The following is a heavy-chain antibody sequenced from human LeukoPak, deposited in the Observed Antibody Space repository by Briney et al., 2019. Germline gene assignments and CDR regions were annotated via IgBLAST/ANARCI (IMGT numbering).Heavy chain of an antibody. V-gene: IGHV4-39*01. CDR2: VYYSGTT. Sequence: PSETLSLTCTVSGGSISSSSYCWGSIRQPPGKALEWIGDVYYSGTTYYNPSLKSRVTISVDTSKNQFSLKLSSVTAADTAVYFCARHGSYSGSYFPWFDPWGQGTLVTVSS. D-gene: IGHD1-26*01. CDR3: ARHGSYSGSYFPWFDP. CDR1: GGSISSSSYC. J-gene: IGHJ5*02.